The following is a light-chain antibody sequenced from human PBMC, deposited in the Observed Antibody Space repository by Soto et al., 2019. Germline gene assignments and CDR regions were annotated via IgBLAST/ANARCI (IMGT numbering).Light chain of an antibody. V-gene: IGKV3-20*01. J-gene: IGKJ1*01. CDR2: DES. Sequence: EIVLNQSPGTLSLSTVERATFSCRASQSVSSSQLAWYQQKPGQDPRLLISDESNRATGIQDRFSASGSGTDFSLTIRRMEPDDFATYYCKQSNSYVWTLGTGKKVDIK. CDR1: QSVSSSQ. CDR3: KQSNSYVWT.